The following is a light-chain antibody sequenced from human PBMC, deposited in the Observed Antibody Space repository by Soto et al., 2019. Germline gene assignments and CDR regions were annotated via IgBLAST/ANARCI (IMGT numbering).Light chain of an antibody. CDR1: ESVVSSY. V-gene: IGKV3-20*01. Sequence: EIVLTQSPGTLSLSPGERATLSCRATESVVSSYLAWYQLKPGQAPRLLIYDASSRATGIPDRFSGSGSGTDFTLTISRLEPEDFAVYYCQQYDRSLTFGGGTKVDIK. J-gene: IGKJ4*01. CDR2: DAS. CDR3: QQYDRSLT.